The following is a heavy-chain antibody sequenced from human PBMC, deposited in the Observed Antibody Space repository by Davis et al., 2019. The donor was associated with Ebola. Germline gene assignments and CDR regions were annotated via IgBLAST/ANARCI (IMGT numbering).Heavy chain of an antibody. J-gene: IGHJ4*02. V-gene: IGHV3-48*01. CDR1: GFTVSSNY. Sequence: GGSLRLSCAASGFTVSSNYMSWVRQAPGKGLEWVSYISSSGTTIHYADSVKGRFTISRDNAKNSLYLQMNSLRAEDTAVYYCARDNDYIWGSYRYDYWGQGTLVTVSS. CDR3: ARDNDYIWGSYRYDY. D-gene: IGHD3-16*02. CDR2: ISSSGTTI.